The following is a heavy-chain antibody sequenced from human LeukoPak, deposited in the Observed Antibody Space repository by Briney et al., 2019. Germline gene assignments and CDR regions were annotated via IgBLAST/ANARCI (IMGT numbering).Heavy chain of an antibody. CDR3: ARDRQTYYYGSGSSVFDY. CDR1: GFTFSNYG. Sequence: PGGSLRLSCAASGFTFSNYGMHWVRQAPGKGLEWVSAISGSGGSTYYADSVKGRFTISRDNSKNTLYLQMNSLRAEDTAVYYCARDRQTYYYGSGSSVFDYWGQGTLVTVSS. V-gene: IGHV3-23*01. CDR2: ISGSGGST. D-gene: IGHD3-10*01. J-gene: IGHJ4*02.